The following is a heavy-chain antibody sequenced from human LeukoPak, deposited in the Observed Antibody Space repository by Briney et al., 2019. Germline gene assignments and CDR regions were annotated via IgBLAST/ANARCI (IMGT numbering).Heavy chain of an antibody. J-gene: IGHJ4*02. Sequence: SETLSLTCTVSGGSISSSSYYWGWIRQPPGKGLEWIGSIYYSGSTYYNPSLKSRVTISVDTSKNQFSLKLSSVTAADTAVYYCARGQVATNWPSSSFDCWGQGTLVTVSS. CDR2: IYYSGST. CDR1: GGSISSSSYY. CDR3: ARGQVATNWPSSSFDC. V-gene: IGHV4-39*07. D-gene: IGHD5-24*01.